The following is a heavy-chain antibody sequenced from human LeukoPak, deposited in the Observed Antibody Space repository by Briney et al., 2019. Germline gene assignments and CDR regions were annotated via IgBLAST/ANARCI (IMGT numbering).Heavy chain of an antibody. D-gene: IGHD5-18*01. CDR2: IYYSGRT. Sequence: SETLSLTCTVPGGSISSSSYYWGWIRQPPGKGLECIGSIYYSGRTYYNPSLKSRVTISVDTSKNQFSLKLSSVTAADTAVYYCARHPPSRGYSYGYPPNYFDYWGQGTLVTVSS. CDR3: ARHPPSRGYSYGYPPNYFDY. CDR1: GGSISSSSYY. J-gene: IGHJ4*02. V-gene: IGHV4-39*01.